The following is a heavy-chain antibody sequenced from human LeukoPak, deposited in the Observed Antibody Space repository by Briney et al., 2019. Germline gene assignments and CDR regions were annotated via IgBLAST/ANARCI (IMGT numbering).Heavy chain of an antibody. Sequence: ASVKVSCKASGYTFTSYGISWVRQAPGQGLEWMGWISVYNGNTHYVQKLQGRVTMTTDTSTTTAYMELRRLRSDDTAVYYCARRMEQMPTIGQSNWIDPWGQGTLVTVSS. D-gene: IGHD5-24*01. CDR3: ARRMEQMPTIGQSNWIDP. V-gene: IGHV1-18*01. CDR2: ISVYNGNT. J-gene: IGHJ5*02. CDR1: GYTFTSYG.